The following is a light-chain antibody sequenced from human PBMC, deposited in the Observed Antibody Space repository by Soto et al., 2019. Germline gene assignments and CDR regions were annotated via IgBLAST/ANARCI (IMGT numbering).Light chain of an antibody. CDR2: YAS. J-gene: IGKJ3*01. Sequence: DIQMTQSPSSLSASVGDRVTITCQASHDISNYLNWYQQKPGKAPKLLIYYASNLETGVSSRFSGSGSGTDFTFTISSLQPGDIATYFCQQYDNLPRFTFGPGTKVDIK. V-gene: IGKV1-33*01. CDR3: QQYDNLPRFT. CDR1: HDISNY.